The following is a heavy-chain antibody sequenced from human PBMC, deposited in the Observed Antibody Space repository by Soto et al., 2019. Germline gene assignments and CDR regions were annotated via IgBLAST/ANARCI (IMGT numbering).Heavy chain of an antibody. CDR3: ARGQEGVVATH. V-gene: IGHV4-34*01. CDR1: GGSLSGYY. D-gene: IGHD5-12*01. Sequence: QVQLQQWGAGLLKPSETLSLNCAVTGGSLSGYYWSWIRQAPGKGLEWIGEVKDGGHTNYSPSLRGXXTXSXXTSNSQFALRLNSVTAADTGVYYCARGQEGVVATHWDQGSLVTVSS. CDR2: VKDGGHT. J-gene: IGHJ4*02.